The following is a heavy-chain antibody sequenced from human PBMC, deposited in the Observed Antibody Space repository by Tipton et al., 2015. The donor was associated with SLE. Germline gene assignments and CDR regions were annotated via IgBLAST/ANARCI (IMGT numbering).Heavy chain of an antibody. CDR3: ARGEHSGAWLIDY. J-gene: IGHJ4*02. CDR2: ISGSSSAI. D-gene: IGHD6-25*01. CDR1: GFTFSSFS. V-gene: IGHV3-48*01. Sequence: SLRLSCGASGFTFSSFSMNWVRLAPGKGLGWLSFISGSSSAINYADSVKGRFTISRDNAKNSLYLEMNSLKAEDTAVYYCARGEHSGAWLIDYWGQGTLVTVSS.